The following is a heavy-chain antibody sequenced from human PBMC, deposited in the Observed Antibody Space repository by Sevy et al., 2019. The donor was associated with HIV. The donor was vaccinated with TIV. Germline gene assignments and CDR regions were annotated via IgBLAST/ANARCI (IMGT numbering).Heavy chain of an antibody. D-gene: IGHD3-3*02. J-gene: IGHJ3*02. CDR2: ISGNGENT. CDR1: EFTFSSHA. V-gene: IGHV3-23*01. CDR3: ARDGRGISAFDI. Sequence: GESLKISCAASEFTFSSHAVSWVRQAPGKGLEWVSAISGNGENTHYAVSVRGRFTISRDNFKNTLYLHMSTLRAEDTALYYCARDGRGISAFDIWGQGTIVTVSS.